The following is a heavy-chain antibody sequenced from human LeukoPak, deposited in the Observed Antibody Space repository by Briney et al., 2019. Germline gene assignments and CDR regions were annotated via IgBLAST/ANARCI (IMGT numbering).Heavy chain of an antibody. CDR2: IYSGGSI. Sequence: GRSLRLSCAASGFTFSNYDMHWVRQAPGKGLEWVSVIYSGGSIYYADSVKGRFTISRDKSKNTLYLQMNSLRAEDTAVYYCARPPYGGVDYWGQGTLVTVSS. J-gene: IGHJ4*02. V-gene: IGHV3-66*04. D-gene: IGHD4-23*01. CDR1: GFTFSNYD. CDR3: ARPPYGGVDY.